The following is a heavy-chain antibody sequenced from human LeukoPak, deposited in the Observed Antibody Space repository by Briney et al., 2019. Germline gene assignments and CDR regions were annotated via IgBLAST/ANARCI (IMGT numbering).Heavy chain of an antibody. CDR3: ERGPYYGSGTFDY. D-gene: IGHD3-10*01. CDR1: GFTFSTYG. Sequence: GGSLRLSCAASGFTFSTYGMHWVRQAPGKGLEWVGVISYDGSDKYYADSVEGLFPISRDNSNNILYLQVNSLRAEDTAVYYCERGPYYGSGTFDYWGQGTLVTVSS. J-gene: IGHJ4*02. CDR2: ISYDGSDK. V-gene: IGHV3-30*03.